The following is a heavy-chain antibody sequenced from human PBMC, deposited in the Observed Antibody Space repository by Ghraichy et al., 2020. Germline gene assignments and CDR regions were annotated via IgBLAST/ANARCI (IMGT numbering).Heavy chain of an antibody. Sequence: SETLSLTCTVSGGSISSSSYYWGWIRQPPGKGLEWIGSIYYSGSTNYNPSLKSRVTIAVDTSKNQLSLKLTSVTAADTAVYYCARGGPPYDGSGPLREVGLHFFSMDVWGQGTTVTVSS. J-gene: IGHJ6*02. CDR1: GGSISSSSYY. CDR3: ARGGPPYDGSGPLREVGLHFFSMDV. V-gene: IGHV4-39*07. CDR2: IYYSGST. D-gene: IGHD3-22*01.